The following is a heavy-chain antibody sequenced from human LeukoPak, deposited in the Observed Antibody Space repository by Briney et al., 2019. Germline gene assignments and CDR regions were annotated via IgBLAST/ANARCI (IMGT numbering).Heavy chain of an antibody. J-gene: IGHJ5*02. Sequence: ASVNVSCTVSGYTLTELSMHWVRQAPGKGREWMGGFDPEDGETIYAQKFQGRVTMTEDTSTDTAYMELSSLRSEDTAVYYCATEVAQRFDPWGQGTLVTVSS. CDR3: ATEVAQRFDP. V-gene: IGHV1-24*01. D-gene: IGHD1-1*01. CDR1: GYTLTELS. CDR2: FDPEDGET.